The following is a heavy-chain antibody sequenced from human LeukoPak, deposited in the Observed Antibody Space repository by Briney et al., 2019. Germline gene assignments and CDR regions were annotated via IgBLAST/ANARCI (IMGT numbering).Heavy chain of an antibody. CDR1: GFSFSTYW. CDR2: ISSSGSTI. V-gene: IGHV3-48*04. Sequence: GGSLRLSCAASGFSFSTYWMSWVRQAPGKGLEWVSYISSSGSTIYYADSVKGRFTISRDNAKNSLYLQMNSLRAEDTAIFYCAKVSDSSGSSLDYWGQGTLVTVSS. CDR3: AKVSDSSGSSLDY. J-gene: IGHJ4*02. D-gene: IGHD3-22*01.